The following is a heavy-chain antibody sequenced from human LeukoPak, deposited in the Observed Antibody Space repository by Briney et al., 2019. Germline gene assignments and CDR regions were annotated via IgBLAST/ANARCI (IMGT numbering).Heavy chain of an antibody. J-gene: IGHJ3*02. Sequence: SETLSLTCTVSGGSTSSYYWSWIRQPPGKGLEWIGYIYYSGSANYNPSLKSQLTISVDTSKNQFSLKLTSVTAADTAVYYCARGYDAFDIWGQGTMVTVSS. CDR1: GGSTSSYY. CDR2: IYYSGSA. CDR3: ARGYDAFDI. V-gene: IGHV4-59*01.